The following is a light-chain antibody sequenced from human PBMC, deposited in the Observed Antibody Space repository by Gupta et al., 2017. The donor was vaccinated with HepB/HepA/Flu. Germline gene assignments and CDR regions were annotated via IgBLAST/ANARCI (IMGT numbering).Light chain of an antibody. CDR1: QSISSY. CDR2: AAS. J-gene: IGKJ4*01. CDR3: QQSYSTPT. Sequence: DIQMTQSPSSLSASVGDRVTITCRASQSISSYLNWYQQKPGKAPKLLIYAASSVQRGVPSRCSGRAGGKDFTNTSSRQQHEDCANYYRQQSYSTPTFGGGTQVEIK. V-gene: IGKV1-39*01.